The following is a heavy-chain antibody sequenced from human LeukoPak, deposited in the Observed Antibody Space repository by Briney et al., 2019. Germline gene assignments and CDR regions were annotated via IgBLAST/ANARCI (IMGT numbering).Heavy chain of an antibody. V-gene: IGHV3-15*01. CDR3: TTLTTDYYDSPQHPFDY. Sequence: GGSLRLSCAASEFTFSSYSMNWVRQAPGKGLEWVGRIKSKTDGGTTDYAAPVKGRFTISRDDSKNTLYLQMNSLKTEDTAVYYCTTLTTDYYDSPQHPFDYWGQGTLVTVSS. J-gene: IGHJ4*02. CDR2: IKSKTDGGTT. D-gene: IGHD3-22*01. CDR1: EFTFSSYS.